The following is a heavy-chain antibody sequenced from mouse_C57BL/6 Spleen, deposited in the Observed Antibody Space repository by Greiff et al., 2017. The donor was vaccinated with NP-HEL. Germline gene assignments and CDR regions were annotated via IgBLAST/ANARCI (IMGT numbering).Heavy chain of an antibody. CDR1: GYTFTSYW. D-gene: IGHD1-1*01. V-gene: IGHV1-52*01. CDR2: IDPSDSET. CDR3: AREGIYYGSFYAMDY. J-gene: IGHJ4*01. Sequence: QVQLQQPGAELVRPGSSVKLSCKASGYTFTSYWMHWVKQRPIQGLEWIGNIDPSDSETHYNQKFKDKATLTVDKSSSTAYMQLSSLTSEDSAVYYCAREGIYYGSFYAMDYWGQGTSVTVSS.